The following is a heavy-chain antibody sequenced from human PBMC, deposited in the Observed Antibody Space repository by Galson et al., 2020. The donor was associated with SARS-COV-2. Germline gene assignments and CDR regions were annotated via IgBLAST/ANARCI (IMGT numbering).Heavy chain of an antibody. D-gene: IGHD3-9*01. CDR3: ARDSELRYFDWVPHYYGMDV. CDR1: GGSISSSSYY. CDR2: IYYSGST. Sequence: ASETLSLTCTVSGGSISSSSYYWGWIRQPPGKGLEWIGSIYYSGSTYYNPSLKSRVTISVDTPKNQFSLKLSSVTAADTAVYYCARDSELRYFDWVPHYYGMDVWGQWTTVTVSS. V-gene: IGHV4-39*07. J-gene: IGHJ6*02.